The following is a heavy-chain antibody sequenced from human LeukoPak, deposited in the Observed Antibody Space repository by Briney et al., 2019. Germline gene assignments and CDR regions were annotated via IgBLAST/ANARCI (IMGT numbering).Heavy chain of an antibody. V-gene: IGHV3-21*01. CDR3: ARVVVDTAMVTYYFDY. D-gene: IGHD5-18*01. CDR2: ISSSSSYI. Sequence: GGSLILSCAASGFTFSNYSMNRVRQAPGKGLEWVSSISSSSSYIYYADSVKGRFTISRDNAKNSLYLQMNSLRAEDTAVYYCARVVVDTAMVTYYFDYWGQGTLVTVSS. J-gene: IGHJ4*02. CDR1: GFTFSNYS.